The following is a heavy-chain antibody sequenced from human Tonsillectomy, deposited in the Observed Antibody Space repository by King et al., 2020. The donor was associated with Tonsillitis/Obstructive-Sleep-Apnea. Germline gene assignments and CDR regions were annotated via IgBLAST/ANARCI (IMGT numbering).Heavy chain of an antibody. V-gene: IGHV3-7*03. CDR2: INQDGSEK. D-gene: IGHD6-19*01. J-gene: IGHJ4*02. CDR1: GFTFSVYW. Sequence: VQLVESGGGLVQPGGSLRLSCAASGFTFSVYWMTWVRQAPGKGLEWVANINQDGSEKYYVDSVKGRFTISRDNAKSSLYLQVNSLRAEDTAVYYCARSRYSSGPYFDFWGQGTLVTVSS. CDR3: ARSRYSSGPYFDF.